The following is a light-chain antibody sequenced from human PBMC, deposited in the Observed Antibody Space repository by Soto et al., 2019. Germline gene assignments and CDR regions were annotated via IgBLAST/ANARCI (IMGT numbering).Light chain of an antibody. CDR3: CSYAGSSSWV. CDR2: EDS. Sequence: QAVVSQPASVSGSPGQSITISCTGTSSDVGSYNLVSWYQHHRGKAPKVIIYEDSKRPSGASNRFSGSKSGNTASLTISGLQAEDEADYYCCSYAGSSSWVFGGGTKVTVL. V-gene: IGLV2-23*01. J-gene: IGLJ2*01. CDR1: SSDVGSYNL.